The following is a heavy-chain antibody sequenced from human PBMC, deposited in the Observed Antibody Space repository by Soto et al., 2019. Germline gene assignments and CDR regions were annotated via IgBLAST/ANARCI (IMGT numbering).Heavy chain of an antibody. CDR3: AGSPRTLTSITMIVASHY. CDR2: IAVARGNT. CDR1: GFTFTSSA. Sequence: SVKVSCKASGFTFTSSAVQWARQARGQRLEWIGWIAVARGNTNYAQKLQGRVTITADESTSTAYMELSSLRSEDTAVYYCAGSPRTLTSITMIVASHYWGQGTLVTVSS. J-gene: IGHJ4*02. V-gene: IGHV1-58*01. D-gene: IGHD3-22*01.